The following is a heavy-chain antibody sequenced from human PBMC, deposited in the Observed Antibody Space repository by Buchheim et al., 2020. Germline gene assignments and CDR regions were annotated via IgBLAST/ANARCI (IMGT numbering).Heavy chain of an antibody. CDR2: IYYSGST. D-gene: IGHD3-22*01. V-gene: IGHV4-39*07. CDR3: ARGGETDSSGYYYYYYYMDV. Sequence: QLQLQESGPGLVKPSETLSLTCTVSGGSISSSSYYWGWIRQPPGKGLEWIGSIYYSGSTNYNPSLKSRVTISVDTSKNQFSLKLSSVTAADTAVYYCARGGETDSSGYYYYYYYMDVWGKGTT. J-gene: IGHJ6*03. CDR1: GGSISSSSYY.